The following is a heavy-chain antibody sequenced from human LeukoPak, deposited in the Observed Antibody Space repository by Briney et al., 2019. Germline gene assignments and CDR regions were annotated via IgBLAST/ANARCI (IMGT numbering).Heavy chain of an antibody. CDR2: INGDESST. J-gene: IGHJ4*02. CDR3: ARGAKWAYYFDY. CDR1: ALTFNTYW. V-gene: IGHV3-74*01. D-gene: IGHD1-26*01. Sequence: PGGSLSLSCAASALTFNTYWMHWVCQVPGRGLEWGSRINGDESSTNYADSVKGRFTISRDNAKDTLYLHMNSLTAQDTAVYYCARGAKWAYYFDYWGQGTLVTVSS.